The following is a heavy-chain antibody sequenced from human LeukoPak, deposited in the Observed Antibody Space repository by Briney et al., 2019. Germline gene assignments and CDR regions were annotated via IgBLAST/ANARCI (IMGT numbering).Heavy chain of an antibody. D-gene: IGHD3-10*01. CDR1: GFTFSSFW. CDR3: ARLHSGSYCGDAFDM. Sequence: GGSLRLSCAASGFTFSSFWMSWVRQAPGKGLEWVANIKQDGSEKYYVDSVKGRFTISRDNAKNSLFLQMNSLRAEDTAVYYCARLHSGSYCGDAFDMWGQGTMVTVSS. V-gene: IGHV3-7*01. J-gene: IGHJ3*02. CDR2: IKQDGSEK.